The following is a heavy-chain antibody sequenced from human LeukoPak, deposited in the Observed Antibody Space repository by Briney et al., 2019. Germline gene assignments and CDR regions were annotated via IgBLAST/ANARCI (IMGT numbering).Heavy chain of an antibody. CDR1: GFTFNNYG. Sequence: GGSLRLSCAASGFTFNNYGMHWVRQAPGKGLEWVAVIWYDGSNKYYADSVKGRFTISRDNSKNTLYLQMNSLRVEDTAVYYCVRDRAYSFDYWGQGILVTVSS. J-gene: IGHJ4*02. CDR2: IWYDGSNK. D-gene: IGHD2-21*01. CDR3: VRDRAYSFDY. V-gene: IGHV3-33*01.